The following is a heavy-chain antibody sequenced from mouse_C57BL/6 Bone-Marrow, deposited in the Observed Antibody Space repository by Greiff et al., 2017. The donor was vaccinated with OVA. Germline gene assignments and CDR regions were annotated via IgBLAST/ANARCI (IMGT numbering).Heavy chain of an antibody. CDR3: ARGGDYYAMDY. CDR1: GYTFTSYG. V-gene: IGHV1-81*01. CDR2: IYPRSGNT. Sequence: QVQLQQSGAELARPGASVKLSCKASGYTFTSYGISWVKQRTGQGLEWIGEIYPRSGNTYYNEKFKGKATLTADKSSSTAYMELRRLTSEDSAVYFCARGGDYYAMDYWGQGTSVTVSS. J-gene: IGHJ4*01.